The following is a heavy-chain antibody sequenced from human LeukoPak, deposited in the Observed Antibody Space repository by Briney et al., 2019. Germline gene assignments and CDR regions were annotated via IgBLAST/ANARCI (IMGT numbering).Heavy chain of an antibody. CDR2: ISSSSSYI. CDR3: ARDSGIAAAGDAFDI. Sequence: PGGSLRLSCAASGFTFSSYSMNWVRQAPGKGLEWVSSISSSSSYIYYADSVKGRFTISGDNAKNSLYLQMNSLRAEDTAVYYCARDSGIAAAGDAFDIWGQGTMVTVSS. CDR1: GFTFSSYS. D-gene: IGHD6-13*01. V-gene: IGHV3-21*01. J-gene: IGHJ3*02.